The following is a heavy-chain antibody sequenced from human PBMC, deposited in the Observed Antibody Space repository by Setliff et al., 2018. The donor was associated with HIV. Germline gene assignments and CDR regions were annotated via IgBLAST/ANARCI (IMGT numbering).Heavy chain of an antibody. Sequence: GGSLRLSCAASGFPFTNYWMNWVRQAPGKGLEWVANIKTDGSEKYYVDSVRGRFTISRDNAKNSLYLQMNSLRAEDTAVYYCRGSGNSYAFDMWGQGTMVTVSS. V-gene: IGHV3-7*01. CDR1: GFPFTNYW. D-gene: IGHD3-10*01. CDR2: IKTDGSEK. CDR3: RGSGNSYAFDM. J-gene: IGHJ3*02.